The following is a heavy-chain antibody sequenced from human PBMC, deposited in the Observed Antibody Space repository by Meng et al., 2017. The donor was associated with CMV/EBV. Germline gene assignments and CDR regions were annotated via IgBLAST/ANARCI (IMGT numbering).Heavy chain of an antibody. V-gene: IGHV3-21*01. J-gene: IGHJ4*02. CDR3: ARDGDYYDSDNFDY. Sequence: GESLKISCAASGFTFSSYSMNWVRQAPGKGLEWVSSISSSSSYIYYADSVKGRFTISRDNAKNSLYLQMNSLRAEDTAVYYCARDGDYYDSDNFDYWGQGTLVTVSS. CDR2: ISSSSSYI. D-gene: IGHD3-22*01. CDR1: GFTFSSYS.